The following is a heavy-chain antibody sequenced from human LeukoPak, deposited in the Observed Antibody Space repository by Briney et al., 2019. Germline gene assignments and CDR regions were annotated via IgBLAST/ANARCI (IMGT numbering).Heavy chain of an antibody. D-gene: IGHD6-13*01. CDR3: ARIIGMAAAGEWFDP. V-gene: IGHV4-59*01. CDR1: GGSISSYY. Sequence: KPSETLSLTCTVSGGSISSYYWSWIRQPPGKGLEWIGYIYYTGSTNYNPSLKSRVTMSIDTSKNHFSLKLNSVTAADTAVYYCARIIGMAAAGEWFDPRGQGTLVTVSS. CDR2: IYYTGST. J-gene: IGHJ5*02.